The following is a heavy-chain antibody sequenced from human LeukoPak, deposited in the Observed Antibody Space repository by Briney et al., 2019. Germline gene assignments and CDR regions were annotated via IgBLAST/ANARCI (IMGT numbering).Heavy chain of an antibody. D-gene: IGHD5-12*01. V-gene: IGHV3-66*01. CDR3: ARDPKPGGYSGYNLNAY. CDR1: GFTFRSYA. Sequence: PGGSLRLSCGASGFTFRSYAMSCVRQAPGEGLEWGSIIYSGGSTYYADSVKGRFIICRDNSNNTLYLQMNSLRAEDTAVYYCARDPKPGGYSGYNLNAYWGQGTLVTVSS. CDR2: IYSGGST. J-gene: IGHJ4*02.